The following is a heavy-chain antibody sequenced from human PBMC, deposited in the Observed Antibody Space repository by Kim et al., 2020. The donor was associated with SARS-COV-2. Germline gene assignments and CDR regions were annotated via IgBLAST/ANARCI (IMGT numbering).Heavy chain of an antibody. V-gene: IGHV1-8*01. CDR2: MNPNSGNT. Sequence: ASVKVSCKASGYTFTSYDINWVRQATGQGLEWMGWMNPNSGNTGYAQKFQGRVTMTRNTSISTAYMEPSSLRSEDTAVYYCARGPPLHCGGDCYSNFDYWGQGTLVTVSS. D-gene: IGHD2-21*01. CDR1: GYTFTSYD. J-gene: IGHJ4*02. CDR3: ARGPPLHCGGDCYSNFDY.